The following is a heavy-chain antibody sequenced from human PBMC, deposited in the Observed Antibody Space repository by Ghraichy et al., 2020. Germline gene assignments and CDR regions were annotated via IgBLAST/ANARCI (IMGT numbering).Heavy chain of an antibody. CDR1: GFTFSSYG. J-gene: IGHJ6*02. Sequence: LSLTCAASGFTFSSYGMHWVRQAPGKGLEWVAVIWYDGSNKYYADSVKGRFTISRDNSKNTLYLQMNSLRAEDTAVYYCARLGNGMDVWGQGTTVTVSS. CDR3: ARLGNGMDV. V-gene: IGHV3-33*01. CDR2: IWYDGSNK. D-gene: IGHD1-26*01.